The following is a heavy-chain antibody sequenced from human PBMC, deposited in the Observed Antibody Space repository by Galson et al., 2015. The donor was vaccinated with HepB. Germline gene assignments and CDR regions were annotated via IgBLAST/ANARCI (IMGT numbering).Heavy chain of an antibody. V-gene: IGHV4-39*01. D-gene: IGHD5-18*01. Sequence: DTLSLTCTVSGASISSGTYYWDWIRQPPGKGLEWIASIYYTGNTYYNPSLKGRVIISADTSKNQLFLKVRSGTAADTAVYYCARHGRIQLWTRYYFDYWGQGTLVTVSS. J-gene: IGHJ4*02. CDR3: ARHGRIQLWTRYYFDY. CDR2: IYYTGNT. CDR1: GASISSGTYY.